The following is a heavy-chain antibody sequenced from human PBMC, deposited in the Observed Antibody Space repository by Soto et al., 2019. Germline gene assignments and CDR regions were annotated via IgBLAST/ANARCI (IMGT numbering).Heavy chain of an antibody. CDR1: GVIFDSFS. V-gene: IGHV3-23*01. J-gene: IGHJ6*02. CDR2: ITGNSDAA. D-gene: IGHD2-8*01. CDR3: ARPPNGAFFHKGMDV. Sequence: GGALRLSCVASGVIFDSFSMSWVRQAQGKGPEWVSGITGNSDAADYAESVKGRFTISRDNSKNTLYLQMNSLRAEDTAIYFCARPPNGAFFHKGMDVWGQGTTVTVSS.